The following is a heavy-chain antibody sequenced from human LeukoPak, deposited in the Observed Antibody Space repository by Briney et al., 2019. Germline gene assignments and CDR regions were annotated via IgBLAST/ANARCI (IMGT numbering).Heavy chain of an antibody. D-gene: IGHD4-17*01. CDR1: GFTFSSYA. V-gene: IGHV3-30-3*01. Sequence: PGGSLRLSCAASGFTFSSYAMHWVRQAPGKGLEWVAVISYDGSNKYYADSVKGRFTISRDNSKNTLYLQMNSLRAEDTAVYYCARDPNDYGDYVPNYFDYWGQGTLSPSPQ. J-gene: IGHJ4*02. CDR2: ISYDGSNK. CDR3: ARDPNDYGDYVPNYFDY.